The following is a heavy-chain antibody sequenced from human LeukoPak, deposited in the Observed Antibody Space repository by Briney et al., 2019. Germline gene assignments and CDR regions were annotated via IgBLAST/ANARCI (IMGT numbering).Heavy chain of an antibody. CDR1: GLTFNNAW. D-gene: IGHD3-3*01. V-gene: IGHV3-30-3*01. CDR2: ISYDGSNK. Sequence: GGSLRLSCAASGLTFNNAWMSWVRQAPGKGLEWVAVISYDGSNKYYADSVKGRFTISRDNSKNTLYLQMNSLRAEDTAVYYCARVADYDFWSGYYSSYYYYGMDVWGQGTTVTVSS. CDR3: ARVADYDFWSGYYSSYYYYGMDV. J-gene: IGHJ6*02.